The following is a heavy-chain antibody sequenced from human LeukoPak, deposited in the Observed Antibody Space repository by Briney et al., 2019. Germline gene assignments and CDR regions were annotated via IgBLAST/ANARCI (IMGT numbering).Heavy chain of an antibody. D-gene: IGHD1-20*01. CDR3: ARAFRGINNWNEFDY. CDR1: GHSFISYW. CDR2: IYPGDSET. J-gene: IGHJ4*02. V-gene: IGHV5-51*01. Sequence: GESLKISCKASGHSFISYWIGWVRQMPGKALEWMGIIYPGDSETRYSPSFQGQISISVDKSISTVYLQWSSLKASDTAMYYCARAFRGINNWNEFDYWGQGTRVTVSS.